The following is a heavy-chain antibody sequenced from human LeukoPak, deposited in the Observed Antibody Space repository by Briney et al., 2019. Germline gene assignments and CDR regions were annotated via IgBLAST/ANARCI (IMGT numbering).Heavy chain of an antibody. Sequence: PVKVSCKASGGTFSSYAISWVRQAPGQGLEWMGRIIPILGIANYAQKFQGRVTITADKSTSTAYMELSSLRSEDTAVYYCARLDSNYYYGMDVWGQGTTVTVSS. CDR1: GGTFSSYA. CDR2: IIPILGIA. V-gene: IGHV1-69*04. D-gene: IGHD5/OR15-5a*01. J-gene: IGHJ6*02. CDR3: ARLDSNYYYGMDV.